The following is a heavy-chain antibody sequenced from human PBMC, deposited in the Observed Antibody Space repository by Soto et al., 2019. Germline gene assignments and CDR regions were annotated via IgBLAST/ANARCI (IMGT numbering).Heavy chain of an antibody. CDR3: TREYSGYDDYIDY. CDR1: GYTFTSYY. J-gene: IGHJ4*02. D-gene: IGHD5-12*01. V-gene: IGHV1-46*03. Sequence: GASVKVSCKASGYTFTSYYMHWVRQAPGQGLEWMGIINPSGGSTSYAQKFQGRVTMTRDTSTSTVYMELSSLRSEDTALYYCTREYSGYDDYIDYWGKGTLLTVSS. CDR2: INPSGGST.